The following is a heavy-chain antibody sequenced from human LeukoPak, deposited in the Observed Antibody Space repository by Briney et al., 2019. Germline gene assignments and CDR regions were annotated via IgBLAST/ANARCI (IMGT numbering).Heavy chain of an antibody. V-gene: IGHV3-30*02. D-gene: IGHD3-10*01. Sequence: GGSLRLSCAASGFTFSSYGMHWVRQAPGKGLEWVAFIRYDGSNKYYADPVKGRFTISRDNSKNTLYLQMNSLRAEDTAVYYCAKFYGSGSYGTFDYWGQGTLVTVSS. CDR1: GFTFSSYG. CDR3: AKFYGSGSYGTFDY. CDR2: IRYDGSNK. J-gene: IGHJ4*02.